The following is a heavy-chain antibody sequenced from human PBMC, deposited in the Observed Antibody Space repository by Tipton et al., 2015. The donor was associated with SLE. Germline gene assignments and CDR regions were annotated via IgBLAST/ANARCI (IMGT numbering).Heavy chain of an antibody. CDR3: ARGWYYDGSGYPFDP. CDR1: GGSISSYY. J-gene: IGHJ5*02. D-gene: IGHD3-22*01. V-gene: IGHV4-4*07. Sequence: GLVKPSETLSLTCIVSGGSISSYYWSWIRQPAGKGLEWIGRIYSSGSTNYNPSLKSRVTMSVDTSKNQFSLKLSSVTAADTAVYYCARGWYYDGSGYPFDPWGQGTLVTVSS. CDR2: IYSSGST.